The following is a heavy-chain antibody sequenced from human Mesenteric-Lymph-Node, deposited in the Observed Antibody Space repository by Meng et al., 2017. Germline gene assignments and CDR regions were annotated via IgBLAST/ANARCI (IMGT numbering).Heavy chain of an antibody. CDR3: ARDLDYYDSSGYWDDAFDI. D-gene: IGHD3-22*01. J-gene: IGHJ3*02. V-gene: IGHV4-38-2*02. CDR1: GFTVSSNY. Sequence: ESLKISCAASGFTVSSNYMSWIRQPPGKGLEWIGSIYYSGSTYYNPSLKSRVTISVDTSKNQFSLKLSSVTAADTAVYYCARDLDYYDSSGYWDDAFDIWGQGTMVTVSS. CDR2: IYYSGST.